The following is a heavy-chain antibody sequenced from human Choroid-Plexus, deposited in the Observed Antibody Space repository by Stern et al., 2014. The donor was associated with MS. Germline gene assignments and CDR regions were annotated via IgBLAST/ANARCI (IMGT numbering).Heavy chain of an antibody. Sequence: VQLVESGGGVVQPGRPLGLSCVASGFTFGSCAMHWVRQAPGKGLEWVAGVSYDGSNKYYADPVKGRFTISRDNSQNTLYMQMSSLRPEDTAVYYCAKDRQYLTYFFDHWGQGSLVTVSS. D-gene: IGHD2/OR15-2a*01. CDR2: VSYDGSNK. J-gene: IGHJ5*02. CDR3: AKDRQYLTYFFDH. V-gene: IGHV3-30*18. CDR1: GFTFGSCA.